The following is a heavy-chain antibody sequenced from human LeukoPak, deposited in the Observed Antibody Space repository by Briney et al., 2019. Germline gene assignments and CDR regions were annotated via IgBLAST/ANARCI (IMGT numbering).Heavy chain of an antibody. CDR3: AKDRRNWGSRVDY. Sequence: TGGSLRLSCAASGFTFSTYAMSWVRQAPGKGLEWVSAISGSGGSTYYADSVKGRFTISRDNSKNTLYLQIDSLRAEDTAMYYCAKDRRNWGSRVDYWGQGTLATVSS. CDR1: GFTFSTYA. CDR2: ISGSGGST. J-gene: IGHJ4*02. D-gene: IGHD7-27*01. V-gene: IGHV3-23*01.